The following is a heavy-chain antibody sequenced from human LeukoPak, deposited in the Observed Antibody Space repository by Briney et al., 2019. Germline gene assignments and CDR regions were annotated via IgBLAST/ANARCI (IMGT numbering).Heavy chain of an antibody. CDR3: ARDLSFDWFPYYFDY. J-gene: IGHJ4*02. CDR2: IFYSGNT. D-gene: IGHD3-9*01. V-gene: IGHV4-39*07. Sequence: MPSETLSLTCTVSSGSVSNSHYYWAWVRQPPGKGLEWLGSIFYSGNTHYNPSLKSPVTISIDTSKNQFSLKVSSVTAADTAIYYCARDLSFDWFPYYFDYWGQGILVTVSS. CDR1: SGSVSNSHYY.